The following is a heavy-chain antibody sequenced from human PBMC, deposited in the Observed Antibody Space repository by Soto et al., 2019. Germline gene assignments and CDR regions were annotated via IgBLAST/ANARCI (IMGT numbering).Heavy chain of an antibody. CDR3: ASSLADYYDSSGAFDY. CDR2: IYYSGST. D-gene: IGHD3-22*01. V-gene: IGHV4-31*03. J-gene: IGHJ4*02. CDR1: GGSISSGGYY. Sequence: SETLSLTCTVSGGSISSGGYYWSWIRQHPGKGLEWIGYIYYSGSTYYNPSLKSRVTISVDTSKNQFSLKLSSVTAADTAVYYCASSLADYYDSSGAFDYWGQGTLVTVSS.